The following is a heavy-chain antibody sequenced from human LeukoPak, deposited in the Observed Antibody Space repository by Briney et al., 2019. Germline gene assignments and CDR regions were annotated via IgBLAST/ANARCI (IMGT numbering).Heavy chain of an antibody. CDR3: AKFGGQAPNTVTDAFDI. Sequence: GGSLRLSCAASGFTFDDYAMHWVRQAPGKGLEWVSGISWNSGSIGYADSVKGRFTISRDNAKNSLYLQMNSPRAEDMALYYCAKFGGQAPNTVTDAFDIWGQGTMVTVSS. J-gene: IGHJ3*02. V-gene: IGHV3-9*03. CDR1: GFTFDDYA. CDR2: ISWNSGSI. D-gene: IGHD4-17*01.